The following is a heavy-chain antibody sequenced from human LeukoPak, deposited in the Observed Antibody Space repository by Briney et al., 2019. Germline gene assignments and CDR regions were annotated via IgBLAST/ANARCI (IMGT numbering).Heavy chain of an antibody. CDR3: AKDSSSSSPFDY. V-gene: IGHV3-30*18. Sequence: QPGRSLRLSCAASGFTFSSYGMHWVRQAPGKGLEWVAVISYDGSNKYYADSVKGRFTISRDNSKNTLYLQMNSLRAEDTAVYYCAKDSSSSSPFDYWGQGTLVTVSS. CDR1: GFTFSSYG. D-gene: IGHD6-6*01. CDR2: ISYDGSNK. J-gene: IGHJ4*02.